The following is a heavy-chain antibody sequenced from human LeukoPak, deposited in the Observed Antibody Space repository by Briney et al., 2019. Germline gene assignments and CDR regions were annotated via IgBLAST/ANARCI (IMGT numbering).Heavy chain of an antibody. CDR3: ARERGLLWFGEFPTNFDY. V-gene: IGHV4-34*01. Sequence: SGTLSLTCAVYGGSFSGYYWSWIRQSPGKGLEWIGEINHSGSTNYNPSLKSRVTISVDTSKNQFSLKLSSVTAADTAVYYCARERGLLWFGEFPTNFDYWGQGTLVTVSS. CDR2: INHSGST. D-gene: IGHD3-10*01. CDR1: GGSFSGYY. J-gene: IGHJ4*02.